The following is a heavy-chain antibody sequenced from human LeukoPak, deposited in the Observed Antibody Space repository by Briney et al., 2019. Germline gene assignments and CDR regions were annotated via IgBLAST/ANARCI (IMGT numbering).Heavy chain of an antibody. CDR1: GFTFSSYA. CDR2: ISGSGGST. D-gene: IGHD3-22*01. CDR3: AKVYYYDSSGTMAFDY. J-gene: IGHJ4*02. Sequence: GGSLRLSCAASGFTFSSYAMSWVRQAPGQGLEWVSAISGSGGSTYYADSVKGRFTISRDNSKNTLYLQMNSLRAEDTAVYYCAKVYYYDSSGTMAFDYWGQGTLVTVSS. V-gene: IGHV3-23*01.